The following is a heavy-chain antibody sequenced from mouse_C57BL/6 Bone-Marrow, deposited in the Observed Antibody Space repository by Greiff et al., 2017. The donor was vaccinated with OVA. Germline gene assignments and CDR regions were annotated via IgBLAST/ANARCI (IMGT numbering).Heavy chain of an antibody. D-gene: IGHD1-1*01. CDR2: IDPETGGT. CDR3: TRGIYYYGSSYDFDY. V-gene: IGHV1-15*01. Sequence: QVQLKQSGAELVRPGASVTLSCKASGYTFTDYEMHWVKQTPVHGLEWIGAIDPETGGTAYNQKFKGKAILTADKSSSTAYMELRSLTSEDSAVYYCTRGIYYYGSSYDFDYWGQGTTLTVSS. J-gene: IGHJ2*01. CDR1: GYTFTDYE.